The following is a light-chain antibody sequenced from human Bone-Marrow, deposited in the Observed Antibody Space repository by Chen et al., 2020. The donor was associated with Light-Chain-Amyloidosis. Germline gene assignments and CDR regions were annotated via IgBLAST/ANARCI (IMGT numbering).Light chain of an antibody. CDR2: DDS. J-gene: IGLJ3*02. CDR1: NIGSTS. V-gene: IGLV3-21*02. Sequence: SYVLTQPSSVSVAPGQTATIACGGNNIGSTSVHWYQKTPGQAPRLVVYDDSVRPSGIPGRLSGSNSGNTATLTISGVEAGDEADYYCQVWDRSSDRPVFGGGTKLTVL. CDR3: QVWDRSSDRPV.